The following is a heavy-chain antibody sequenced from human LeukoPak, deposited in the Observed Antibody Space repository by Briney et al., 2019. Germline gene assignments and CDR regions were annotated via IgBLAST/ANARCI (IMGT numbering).Heavy chain of an antibody. V-gene: IGHV3-64D*06. CDR2: ISSNGGST. J-gene: IGHJ6*02. CDR1: GFTFSSYA. D-gene: IGHD4-17*01. Sequence: GGSLRLSCSASGFTFSSYAMHWVRQAPGKGLEYVSAISSNGGSTYYADSVKGRFTISRDNSKNTLYLQMSSLRAEDTAVYYCVRAYGDYDYYYYDMDVWGQGTTVTVSS. CDR3: VRAYGDYDYYYYDMDV.